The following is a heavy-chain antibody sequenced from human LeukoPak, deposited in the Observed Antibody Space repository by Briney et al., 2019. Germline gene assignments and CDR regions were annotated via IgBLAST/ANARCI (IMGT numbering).Heavy chain of an antibody. CDR3: ARDPTVTRGWEGFDY. J-gene: IGHJ4*02. CDR2: ISYDGSNK. Sequence: GGSLRLSCAASGFTFSSYGMHWVRQAPGKGLEWVAVISYDGSNKYYADSVKGRFTISRDNSKNTLYLQMNSLRAEDTAVYYCARDPTVTRGWEGFDYWGQGTLVTVSS. CDR1: GFTFSSYG. V-gene: IGHV3-30*03. D-gene: IGHD4-17*01.